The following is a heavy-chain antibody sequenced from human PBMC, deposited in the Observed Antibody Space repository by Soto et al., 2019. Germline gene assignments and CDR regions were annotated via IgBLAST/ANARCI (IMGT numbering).Heavy chain of an antibody. CDR1: GFTFSTYW. CDR3: SRSLNS. J-gene: IGHJ4*02. V-gene: IGHV3-7*01. CDR2: INQDGSEK. Sequence: EVQLMESGGGLVQPGGSLRLSCAASGFTFSTYWMDWVRQTPGKGLEWVANINQDGSEKNYVDSVKGRFTMYRDNAKNSLYLQMSSLTAEDSALYYCSRSLNSWGQGTLVTVSS.